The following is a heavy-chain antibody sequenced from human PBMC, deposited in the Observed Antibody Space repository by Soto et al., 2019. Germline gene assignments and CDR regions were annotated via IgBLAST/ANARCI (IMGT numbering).Heavy chain of an antibody. V-gene: IGHV4-31*03. CDR3: ARDAPGAAPY. J-gene: IGHJ4*02. CDR1: GDSMSSVDYY. Sequence: QVQLQESGPGLVKPSQTLSLTCTVSGDSMSSVDYYWNWIRQHPEKGLEWIGYINYRGTTFYNPSLKSRIAISADTSKNQFSLRLTSVTAADTAMYFCARDAPGAAPYWGQGTLVTVSS. D-gene: IGHD6-13*01. CDR2: INYRGTT.